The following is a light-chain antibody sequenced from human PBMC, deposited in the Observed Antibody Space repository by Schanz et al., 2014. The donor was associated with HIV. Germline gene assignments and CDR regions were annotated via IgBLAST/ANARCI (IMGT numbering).Light chain of an antibody. Sequence: QSVLTQPPSASGTPGQTITISCTGTSSDVGSYNLVSWYQQHPGKAPKLMIYEVSKRPSGVPARFSGSKSGNTASLTISGLQADDEADYYCSSFAGNNKLLFGGGTKLTVL. J-gene: IGLJ2*01. CDR3: SSFAGNNKLL. CDR1: SSDVGSYNL. CDR2: EVS. V-gene: IGLV2-8*01.